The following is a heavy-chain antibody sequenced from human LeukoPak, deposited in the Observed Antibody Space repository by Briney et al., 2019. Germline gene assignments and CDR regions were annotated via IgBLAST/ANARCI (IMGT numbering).Heavy chain of an antibody. CDR1: GGSISSGSYY. CDR2: IYYSGAT. Sequence: SETLSLTCTVSGGSISSGSYYWGWLRQPPGKGLEWFGTIYYSGATYYNPSLKSRATISVDTSKNQFSLKVSSVIAADTALYYCARHIRQSTARPWFDPWGQGTLVTVSS. CDR3: ARHIRQSTARPWFDP. J-gene: IGHJ5*02. D-gene: IGHD2-21*02. V-gene: IGHV4-39*01.